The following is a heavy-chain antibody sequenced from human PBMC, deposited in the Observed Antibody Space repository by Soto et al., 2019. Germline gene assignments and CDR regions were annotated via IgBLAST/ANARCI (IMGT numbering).Heavy chain of an antibody. V-gene: IGHV4-31*03. Sequence: QVQLQESGPGLVKPSQTLSLTCTVSGGSISSGVYYWSWIRQRPGKGLEWIGYIYYSGATYYNPSLESRVTISTDTSKNHISLNLTSVTAADTAVYYCARGWERVTGTYACWGQGALVTVSS. CDR1: GGSISSGVYY. D-gene: IGHD1-20*01. CDR2: IYYSGAT. J-gene: IGHJ4*02. CDR3: ARGWERVTGTYAC.